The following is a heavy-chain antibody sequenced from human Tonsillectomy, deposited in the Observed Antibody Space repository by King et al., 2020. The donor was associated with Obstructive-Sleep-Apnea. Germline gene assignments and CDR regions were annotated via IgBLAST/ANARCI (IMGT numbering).Heavy chain of an antibody. CDR1: GFTFSSYA. D-gene: IGHD1-26*01. J-gene: IGHJ4*02. Sequence: VQLVESGGGLVQPGGSLRLSCAASGFTFSSYAMSWVRQAPGKGLEWVSAISGSGGSTYYADSVKGRFTIFRDNSKNTLYLQMNSLRAEDTAVYYCVGAGVGATFHYWGQGTLVTVSS. CDR2: ISGSGGST. CDR3: VGAGVGATFHY. V-gene: IGHV3-23*04.